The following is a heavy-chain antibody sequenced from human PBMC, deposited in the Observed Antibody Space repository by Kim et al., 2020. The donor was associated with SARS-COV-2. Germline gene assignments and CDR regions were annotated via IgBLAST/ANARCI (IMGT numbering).Heavy chain of an antibody. D-gene: IGHD3-10*01. J-gene: IGHJ4*02. CDR3: AKWRGPQSAFEY. CDR1: GFSFSNSY. Sequence: GGSLRLSCDASGFSFSNSYISWVRQAPGKGLEWVADIGINNYNAYADSVKGRFTVSRDNSKNTLYLQMNSLRAEDTGVYYCAKWRGPQSAFEYWGQGTLV. V-gene: IGHV3-23*01. CDR2: IGINNYNA.